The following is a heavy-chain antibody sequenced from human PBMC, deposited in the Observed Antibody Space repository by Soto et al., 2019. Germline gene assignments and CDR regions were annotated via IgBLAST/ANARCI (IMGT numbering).Heavy chain of an antibody. CDR1: GFSLSSDGVG. V-gene: IGHV2-5*02. J-gene: IGHJ5*02. CDR2: IYWDDYK. CDR3: VHRRVDSTNYDRFDP. D-gene: IGHD4-4*01. Sequence: QITLKESGPTLVKPTQTLTLTCTFSGFSLSSDGVGVGWIRQPPGKALEWLALIYWDDYKRYSPSLKNRLNITRDTSKNQVVLTLTNMDPVDTATYYCVHRRVDSTNYDRFDPWSQVTLVTVSS.